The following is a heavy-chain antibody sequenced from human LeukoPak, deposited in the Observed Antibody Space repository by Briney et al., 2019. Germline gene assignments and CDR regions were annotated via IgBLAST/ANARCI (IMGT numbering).Heavy chain of an antibody. J-gene: IGHJ3*02. CDR1: GFTFSSYS. D-gene: IGHD3-3*01. Sequence: PGGSLRLSCAASGFTFSSYSMNWVRQAPGKGLEWVSYISSSSSTIYYADSVKGRFTISRDNAKNSLYLQMNSLRAEDTAVYYCARQIYDSPGGDAFDIWGQGTMVTVSS. CDR3: ARQIYDSPGGDAFDI. V-gene: IGHV3-48*01. CDR2: ISSSSSTI.